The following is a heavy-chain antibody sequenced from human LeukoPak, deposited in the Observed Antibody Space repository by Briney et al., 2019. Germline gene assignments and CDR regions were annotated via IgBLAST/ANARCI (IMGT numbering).Heavy chain of an antibody. Sequence: GSLRLSCAASGFTFSSYAMHWVRQPPGKGLEWIGSIYYSGSTYYNPSLKSRVTISVDTSKNQFSLKLSSVTAADTAVYYCAREVVAATNWFDPWGQGTLVTVSS. CDR2: IYYSGST. D-gene: IGHD2-15*01. V-gene: IGHV4-39*07. CDR3: AREVVAATNWFDP. J-gene: IGHJ5*02. CDR1: GFTFSSYA.